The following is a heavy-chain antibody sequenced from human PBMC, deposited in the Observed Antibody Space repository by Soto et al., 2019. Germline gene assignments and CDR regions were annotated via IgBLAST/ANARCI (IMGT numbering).Heavy chain of an antibody. J-gene: IGHJ4*02. D-gene: IGHD2-8*01. V-gene: IGHV4-34*01. CDR1: GGSFSGYY. CDR2: INHSGST. CDR3: AREYCTNGVCYTFYFDY. Sequence: SETLSLTCAVYGGSFSGYYWNWIRQPPGKGLEWIGEINHSGSTNYNPSLKSRVTISVDTSKNQFSLKLSSVTAADTAVYYCAREYCTNGVCYTFYFDYWGQGTLVTVSS.